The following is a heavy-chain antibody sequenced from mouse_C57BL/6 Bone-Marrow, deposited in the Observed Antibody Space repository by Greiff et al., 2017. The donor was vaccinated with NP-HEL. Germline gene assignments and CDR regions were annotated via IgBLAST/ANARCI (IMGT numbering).Heavy chain of an antibody. CDR3: ARYYGSSYYFDY. CDR1: GYAFSSYW. CDR2: IYPGDGDT. J-gene: IGHJ2*01. V-gene: IGHV1-80*01. D-gene: IGHD1-1*01. Sequence: QVQLQQSGAELVKPGASVKISCKASGYAFSSYWMNWVKQRPGKGLEWIGQIYPGDGDTNYNRKFKGKATLPADKSSSTAYMQLSSLTSEDSAVYFWARYYGSSYYFDYWGQGTTLTVTA.